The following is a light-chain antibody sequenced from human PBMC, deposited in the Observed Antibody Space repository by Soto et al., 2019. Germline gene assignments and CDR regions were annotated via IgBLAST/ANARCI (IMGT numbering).Light chain of an antibody. CDR2: ETS. J-gene: IGKJ3*01. CDR1: QSVSSGY. CDR3: QQYCSSPPVT. Sequence: EIVLTQSPGTLSLSPGERATLSCRASQSVSSGYLAWYQQKPGQPPRVLIYETSSRATGIPDRCSGSGPGTAFTLTMSSLEPEDFAVYYCQQYCSSPPVTFGPGTRVDIK. V-gene: IGKV3-20*01.